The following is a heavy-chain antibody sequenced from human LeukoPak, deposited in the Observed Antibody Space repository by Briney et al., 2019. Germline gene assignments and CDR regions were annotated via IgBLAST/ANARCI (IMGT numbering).Heavy chain of an antibody. CDR3: ARGDRNNRGHQPEYYFDY. D-gene: IGHD1/OR15-1a*01. CDR1: GYTFTGYY. J-gene: IGHJ4*02. Sequence: ASVKVSCKASGYTFTGYYMHWVRQAPGQGLEWMGWINPNSGGTNYAQKFQGRVTMTRDTSISTAYMELSSLRSDNTAVCYSARGDRNNRGHQPEYYFDYWGQGTLVTVSS. V-gene: IGHV1-2*02. CDR2: INPNSGGT.